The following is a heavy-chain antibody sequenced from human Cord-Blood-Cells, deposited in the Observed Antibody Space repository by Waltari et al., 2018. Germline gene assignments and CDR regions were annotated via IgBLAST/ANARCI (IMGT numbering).Heavy chain of an antibody. Sequence: EVQLVESGGGLVQPGGSLRLSCAASGFTVSSNYMSGVRQAPGKELEEGSVIYSGGSTYYADSVQGRFTISRDKSKNTLYLQMSSLGAEDTAVYYCARDGTGGFDYWGQGTLVTVSS. CDR2: IYSGGST. J-gene: IGHJ4*02. CDR3: ARDGTGGFDY. CDR1: GFTVSSNY. D-gene: IGHD7-27*01. V-gene: IGHV3-66*01.